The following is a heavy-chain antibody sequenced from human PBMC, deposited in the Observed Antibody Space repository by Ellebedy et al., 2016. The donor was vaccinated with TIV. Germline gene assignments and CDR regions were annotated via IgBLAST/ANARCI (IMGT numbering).Heavy chain of an antibody. CDR2: INQDASEK. Sequence: GESLKISCAASGFAFSNYWLTWVRQAPGKGLEWVANINQDASEKYYVDSVKGRFTVSRDNARRSLYLQLNTVRPEDTAVYYCVKGGGWFYYFDYWGQGTLVTVSS. D-gene: IGHD6-19*01. V-gene: IGHV3-7*03. J-gene: IGHJ4*02. CDR3: VKGGGWFYYFDY. CDR1: GFAFSNYW.